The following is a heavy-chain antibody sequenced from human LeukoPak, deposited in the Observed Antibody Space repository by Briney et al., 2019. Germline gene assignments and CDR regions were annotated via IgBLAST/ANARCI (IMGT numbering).Heavy chain of an antibody. D-gene: IGHD4-17*01. CDR3: ARDSTVTDIWYFDL. CDR1: GGSISSYY. V-gene: IGHV4-59*01. CDR2: IYYSGST. Sequence: PSETLSLTCTVSGGSISSYYWSWIRQPPGKGLEWIGYIYYSGSTNYNPSLKSRVTISVDTSKNQFSLKLSSVTAADTAAYYCARDSTVTDIWYFDLWGRGTLVTVSS. J-gene: IGHJ2*01.